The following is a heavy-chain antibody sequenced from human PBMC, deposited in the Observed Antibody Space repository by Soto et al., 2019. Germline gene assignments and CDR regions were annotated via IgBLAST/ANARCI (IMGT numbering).Heavy chain of an antibody. CDR2: IYYSGST. D-gene: IGHD2-15*01. CDR1: GGSISSGGYY. Sequence: QVQLQESGPGLVKPSQTLSLTCTVSGGSISSGGYYWSWIRQHPGKGLEWIGYIYYSGSTYYNPSLKSRVTFSVETSKNQFSLKMSSVTAADTAVYYCARVRYCSGGSCYPRFDPWGQGTLVTVSS. CDR3: ARVRYCSGGSCYPRFDP. J-gene: IGHJ5*02. V-gene: IGHV4-31*03.